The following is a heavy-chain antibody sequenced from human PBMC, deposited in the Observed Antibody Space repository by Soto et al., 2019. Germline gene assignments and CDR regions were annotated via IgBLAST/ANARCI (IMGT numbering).Heavy chain of an antibody. Sequence: GSLRLSCAASGFAFSSHAMHWVRQAPGKGLEWLAIISYDGSTIYYADSVKGRFAISRDNSKKTLYLQMNSLRSDDTAVYFCARHLASTVTTSDWFDPWGQGTLVTVSS. J-gene: IGHJ5*02. CDR2: ISYDGSTI. D-gene: IGHD4-4*01. CDR3: ARHLASTVTTSDWFDP. V-gene: IGHV3-30*09. CDR1: GFAFSSHA.